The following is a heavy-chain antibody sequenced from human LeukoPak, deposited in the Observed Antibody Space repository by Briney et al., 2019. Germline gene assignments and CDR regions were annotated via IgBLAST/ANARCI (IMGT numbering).Heavy chain of an antibody. Sequence: PGGSLRLSCAASGFTFSSYAMSWVRQAPGKGLEWVSAISGSGGSTYYADSVKGRFTISRDNSKNTLYLQMNSLRAEDTAVYYCARIGDSTSCYGPCAYFDYWGQGTLVTVSS. CDR2: ISGSGGST. CDR1: GFTFSSYA. D-gene: IGHD2-2*01. CDR3: ARIGDSTSCYGPCAYFDY. J-gene: IGHJ4*02. V-gene: IGHV3-23*01.